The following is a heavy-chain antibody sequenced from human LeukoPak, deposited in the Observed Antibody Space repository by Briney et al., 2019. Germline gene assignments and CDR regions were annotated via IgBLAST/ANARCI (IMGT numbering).Heavy chain of an antibody. V-gene: IGHV3-21*04. CDR2: ISSSSSYI. D-gene: IGHD3-22*01. CDR1: GFTFSSCS. CDR3: ARWPDYYDSSRYYYGMDV. Sequence: GGSLRLSCAASGFTFSSCSMNWVRQAPGKGLEWVSSISSSSSYIYYADSVKGRFTISRDNSKNTLYLQMNSLRAEDTAVYYCARWPDYYDSSRYYYGMDVWXQGTTVTVSS. J-gene: IGHJ6*02.